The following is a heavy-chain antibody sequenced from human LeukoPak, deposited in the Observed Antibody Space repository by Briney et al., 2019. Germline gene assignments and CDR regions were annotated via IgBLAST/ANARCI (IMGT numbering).Heavy chain of an antibody. Sequence: GGSLRLSCAASGFTFSSYWMHWVRHAPGKGLVWVSRINSDGSSTSYADSVKGRFTISRDNAKNSLYLQMNSLRDEDTAVYYCARDSGSYYYYGMDVWGQGTTVTVSS. CDR3: ARDSGSYYYYGMDV. J-gene: IGHJ6*02. V-gene: IGHV3-74*01. CDR2: INSDGSST. D-gene: IGHD1-26*01. CDR1: GFTFSSYW.